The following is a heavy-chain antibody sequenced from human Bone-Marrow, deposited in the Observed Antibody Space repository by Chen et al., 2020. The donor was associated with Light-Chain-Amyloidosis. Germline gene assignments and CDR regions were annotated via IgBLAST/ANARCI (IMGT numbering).Heavy chain of an antibody. D-gene: IGHD2-15*01. V-gene: IGHV3-30-3*01. CDR2: ISYDGSNK. CDR1: GFNFSSYA. Sequence: QVQLVESGGGVVQPGRSLRLSCAASGFNFSSYAMHWVRQAPDKGLEWVAVISYDGSNKYYADSVKGRFTISRDNSKNTLYLQMNSLRAEDTAVYYCARDQRVVVAATLDYWGQGTLVTVSS. J-gene: IGHJ4*02. CDR3: ARDQRVVVAATLDY.